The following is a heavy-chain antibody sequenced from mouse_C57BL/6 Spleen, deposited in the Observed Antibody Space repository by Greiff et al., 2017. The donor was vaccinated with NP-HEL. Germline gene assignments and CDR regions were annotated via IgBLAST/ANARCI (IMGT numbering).Heavy chain of an antibody. V-gene: IGHV3-6*01. CDR3: AREVWSDY. J-gene: IGHJ2*01. CDR2: ISYDGSN. Sequence: DVKLQESGPGLVKPSQSLSLTCSVTGYSITSGYYWNWIRQFPGNKLEWMGYISYDGSNNYNPSLKNRISITRDTSKNQFFLKLNSVTTEDTATYYCAREVWSDYWGQGTTLTVSS. CDR1: GYSITSGYY.